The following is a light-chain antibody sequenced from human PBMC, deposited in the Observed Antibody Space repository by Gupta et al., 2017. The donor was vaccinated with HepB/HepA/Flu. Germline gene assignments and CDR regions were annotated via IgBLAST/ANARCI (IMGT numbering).Light chain of an antibody. J-gene: IGKJ1*01. CDR1: QSISSW. CDR3: QQDNSYSQT. Sequence: DIQMTQSPSTLSASVGDRVTITCRASQSISSWLAWYQQKPGKAPKLLIYKASSLESGVPSRFSGSGSGTEFTLTISSRQPDDFATYYCQQDNSYSQTFGQGTXVEIK. V-gene: IGKV1-5*03. CDR2: KAS.